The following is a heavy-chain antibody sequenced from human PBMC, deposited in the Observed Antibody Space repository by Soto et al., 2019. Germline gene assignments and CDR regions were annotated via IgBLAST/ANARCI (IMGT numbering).Heavy chain of an antibody. CDR1: GFTFSSYG. J-gene: IGHJ6*02. CDR2: ISYDGSNK. Sequence: GGSLRLSCAASGFTFSSYGMHWVRQAPGKGLEWVAVISYDGSNKYYADSVKGRFTISRDNSKNTLYLQMNSLRAEDTAVYYCAKDHDTAMVYYYYYGMDVWGQGTTVTVSS. D-gene: IGHD5-18*01. V-gene: IGHV3-30*18. CDR3: AKDHDTAMVYYYYYGMDV.